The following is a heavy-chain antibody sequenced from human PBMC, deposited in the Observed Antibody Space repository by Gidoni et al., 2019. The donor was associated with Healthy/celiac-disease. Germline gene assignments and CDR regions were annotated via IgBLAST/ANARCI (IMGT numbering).Heavy chain of an antibody. D-gene: IGHD6-19*01. CDR2: IYYSGST. J-gene: IGHJ4*02. V-gene: IGHV4-39*07. Sequence: QLHLQESGPGLVKPSETLSLTCTVSGGSISSSSYYWGWIRQPPGKGLEWIGSIYYSGSTYYNPSLKSRVTISVDTSKNQFSLELSSVTAADTAVYYCASWSSGWYYELDYWGQGTLVTVSS. CDR1: GGSISSSSYY. CDR3: ASWSSGWYYELDY.